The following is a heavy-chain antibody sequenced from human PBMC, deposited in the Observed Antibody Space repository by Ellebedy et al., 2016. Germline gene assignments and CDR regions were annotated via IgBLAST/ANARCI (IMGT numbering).Heavy chain of an antibody. CDR1: GFTFSSYA. J-gene: IGHJ2*01. CDR2: ISGSGGST. CDR3: ARFLGGSYLHFDL. V-gene: IGHV3-23*01. D-gene: IGHD1-26*01. Sequence: GESLKISCVASGFTFSSYAMSWVRQAPGKGLEWVSAISGSGGSTYYADSVKGRFTISRDNSKNTLYLQMNSLRAEDTAVYYCARFLGGSYLHFDLWGRGTLVTVSS.